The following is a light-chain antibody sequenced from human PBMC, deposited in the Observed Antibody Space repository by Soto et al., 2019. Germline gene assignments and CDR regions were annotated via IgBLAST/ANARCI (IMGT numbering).Light chain of an antibody. CDR3: SSYTGNNNLM. CDR1: SGDVGGYNY. V-gene: IGLV2-8*01. Sequence: QSALTQPPSASGSPGQSVTISCTGTSGDVGGYNYVSWYQQHPGKAPKLMIYEVSKRPSGVPDRFSGSRSGNTASLTGSGLQAEDEADYYCSSYTGNNNLMFGGGTKLTVL. J-gene: IGLJ3*02. CDR2: EVS.